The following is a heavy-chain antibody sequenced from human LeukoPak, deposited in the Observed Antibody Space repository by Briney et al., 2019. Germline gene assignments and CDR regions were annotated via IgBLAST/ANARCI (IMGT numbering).Heavy chain of an antibody. Sequence: SETLSLTCTVSGASVSSDYWSWIRQSPGKGLEWMGYIYHSGHTMSNPSLKSRVSLSLDTSNNQFSLKLSSVTAADTAVYYCARHPFQYPFDHWGQGTVVSVSS. J-gene: IGHJ5*02. V-gene: IGHV4-59*08. CDR2: IYHSGHT. CDR1: GASVSSDY. D-gene: IGHD2/OR15-2a*01. CDR3: ARHPFQYPFDH.